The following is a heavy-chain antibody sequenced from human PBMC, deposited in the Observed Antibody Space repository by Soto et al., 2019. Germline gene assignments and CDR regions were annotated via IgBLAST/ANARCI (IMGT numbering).Heavy chain of an antibody. V-gene: IGHV2-5*02. Sequence: QITLKESGPMLVKPTETLTLTCTFSGFSLSTRGVGVGWIRQPPGKALEWLALIYWDDDKRYSPSLESRVTSTKDTSNNQVVLTLPNLDPVDTATYYCAHRPLPYSHYFDYWGQGALVTVSS. D-gene: IGHD4-4*01. CDR3: AHRPLPYSHYFDY. CDR1: GFSLSTRGVG. J-gene: IGHJ4*02. CDR2: IYWDDDK.